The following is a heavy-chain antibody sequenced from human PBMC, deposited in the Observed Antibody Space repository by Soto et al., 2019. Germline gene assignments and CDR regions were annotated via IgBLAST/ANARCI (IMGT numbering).Heavy chain of an antibody. D-gene: IGHD3-22*01. Sequence: QVQLQQWGAGLLKPSETLSLTCAVYGGSFSGHSWTWGRQSPGKGREWIVDINPSGIVNYSPSLKSRVTISPDTSKNHFSLTLGSVTAADTAMYYCSTRAYDTNGYYRFDPWGQGTLVTVSS. V-gene: IGHV4-34*01. J-gene: IGHJ5*01. CDR1: GGSFSGHS. CDR2: INPSGIV. CDR3: STRAYDTNGYYRFDP.